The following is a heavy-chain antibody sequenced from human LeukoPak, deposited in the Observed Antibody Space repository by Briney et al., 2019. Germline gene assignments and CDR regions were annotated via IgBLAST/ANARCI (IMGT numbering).Heavy chain of an antibody. Sequence: GGSLRLSCAASGFTFFNAWMNWVRLAPGKGLEWGSYISGSSSTIYYADSVKGRFTISRDNGENTLYLQMNSLRAEDTAVYYCARGSTYYDSSGQVPFDYWGQGTLVTVSS. CDR2: ISGSSSTI. J-gene: IGHJ4*02. CDR3: ARGSTYYDSSGQVPFDY. V-gene: IGHV3-48*01. D-gene: IGHD3-22*01. CDR1: GFTFFNAW.